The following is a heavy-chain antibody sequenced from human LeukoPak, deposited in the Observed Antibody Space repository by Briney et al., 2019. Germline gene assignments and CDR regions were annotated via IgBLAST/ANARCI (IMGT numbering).Heavy chain of an antibody. CDR1: GGSFSGYY. J-gene: IGHJ4*02. Sequence: SETLSLTCAVYGGSFSGYYWSWIRQPPGKGLEWIGEINHSGSTNYNPSLKSRVTISVDTSKNQFSQKLSSVTAADTAVYYCARAPTGPYYYDSSGYYGYRGQGTLVTVSS. D-gene: IGHD3-22*01. V-gene: IGHV4-34*01. CDR2: INHSGST. CDR3: ARAPTGPYYYDSSGYYGY.